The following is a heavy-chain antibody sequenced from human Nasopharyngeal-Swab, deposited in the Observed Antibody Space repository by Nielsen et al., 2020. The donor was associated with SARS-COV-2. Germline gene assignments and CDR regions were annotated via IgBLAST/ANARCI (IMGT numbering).Heavy chain of an antibody. D-gene: IGHD6-13*01. CDR2: ISGSGGST. V-gene: IGHV3-23*01. CDR3: AKGGSSSRYSGFDY. J-gene: IGHJ4*02. Sequence: GGSLRLSCAASGFTFSSYAMSWVRQAPGKGLEWVSAISGSGGSTYYADSVKGRFTITRDNSKNTLYLQMNSLRAEETAVYYCAKGGSSSRYSGFDYWGQGTLVTVSS. CDR1: GFTFSSYA.